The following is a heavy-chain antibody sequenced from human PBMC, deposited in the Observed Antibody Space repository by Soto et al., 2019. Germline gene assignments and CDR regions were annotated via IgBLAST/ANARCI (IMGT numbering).Heavy chain of an antibody. J-gene: IGHJ5*02. V-gene: IGHV1-69*13. CDR3: AKLSVEDLDSGWLDP. CDR2: IIPIFGTA. Sequence: AVKVSCKASGGTFSSYAISWVRQAPGQGLEWMGGIIPIFGTANYAQKFQGRVTITADESTSTAYMELSSLRSEDTAVYYCAKLSVEDLDSGWLDPRGQGTLVTVYS. CDR1: GGTFSSYA. D-gene: IGHD6-19*01.